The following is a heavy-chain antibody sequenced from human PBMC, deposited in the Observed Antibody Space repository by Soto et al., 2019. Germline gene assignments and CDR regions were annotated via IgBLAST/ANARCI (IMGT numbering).Heavy chain of an antibody. CDR1: GFIFTNAY. Sequence: EVPLVESGGGLVQPGGSLRLSCAASGFIFTNAYMSWVRQTPEKGLEWVARIKSKSTGGTIDYAAPVKGRFTISRDDYENTVSLQMNSLKAEDTALYYCTTGDFWGQGILVTVSS. CDR3: TTGDF. CDR2: IKSKSTGGTI. J-gene: IGHJ4*02. V-gene: IGHV3-15*01.